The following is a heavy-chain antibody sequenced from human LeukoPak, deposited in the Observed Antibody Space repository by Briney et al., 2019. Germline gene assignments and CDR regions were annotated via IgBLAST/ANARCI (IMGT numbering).Heavy chain of an antibody. V-gene: IGHV1-2*04. CDR2: INPNSGGT. CDR1: GYTFTGYY. D-gene: IGHD5-18*01. Sequence: ASVKVSCKASGYTFTGYYMHWVRQAPGQGLEWMGWINPNSGGTNYAQEFQGWVTMTRDTSISTAYMELSRLRSDDTAVYYCARVDTAMVFDYWGQGALVTVSS. CDR3: ARVDTAMVFDY. J-gene: IGHJ4*02.